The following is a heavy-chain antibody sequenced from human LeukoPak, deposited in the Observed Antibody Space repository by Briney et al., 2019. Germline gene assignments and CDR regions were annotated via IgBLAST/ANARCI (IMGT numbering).Heavy chain of an antibody. D-gene: IGHD3-10*01. Sequence: GGSLRLSCAASGSTFSSYWMSWVRQAPGKGLEWVANIQQDGSEKYYVDSVKGRFTISRDNAKNSLYLQMNSLRAEDTAVYYCARVYYGSGSLHYYYYYMDVWGKGTTVTISS. CDR2: IQQDGSEK. V-gene: IGHV3-7*01. CDR3: ARVYYGSGSLHYYYYYMDV. J-gene: IGHJ6*03. CDR1: GSTFSSYW.